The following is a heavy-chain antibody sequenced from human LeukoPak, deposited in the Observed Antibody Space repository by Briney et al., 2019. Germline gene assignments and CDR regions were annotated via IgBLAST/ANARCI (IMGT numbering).Heavy chain of an antibody. V-gene: IGHV3-30*04. CDR1: GFTFSSYA. Sequence: GGSLRLSCAASGFTFSSYAMHWVRQAPGKGLEWVAVISYDGSNKYYADSVKGRFTISRDNSKNTLYLQMNSLRAEDTAVYYCARVSLAPRIQLWLPRLNSDYWGQGTLVTVSS. CDR3: ARVSLAPRIQLWLPRLNSDY. D-gene: IGHD5-18*01. J-gene: IGHJ4*02. CDR2: ISYDGSNK.